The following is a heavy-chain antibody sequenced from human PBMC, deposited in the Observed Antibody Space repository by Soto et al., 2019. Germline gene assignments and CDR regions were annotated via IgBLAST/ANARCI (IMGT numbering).Heavy chain of an antibody. Sequence: ASVKVSCKASGYTFTSYGISWVRQAPGQGLEWMGWISAYNGNTNYAQKLQGRVTMTTDTSTSTAYMELRSLRSDDTAVYYCARNYYDSSGYSYRFDPWGQGTLVTVSS. CDR3: ARNYYDSSGYSYRFDP. CDR2: ISAYNGNT. CDR1: GYTFTSYG. D-gene: IGHD3-22*01. J-gene: IGHJ5*02. V-gene: IGHV1-18*04.